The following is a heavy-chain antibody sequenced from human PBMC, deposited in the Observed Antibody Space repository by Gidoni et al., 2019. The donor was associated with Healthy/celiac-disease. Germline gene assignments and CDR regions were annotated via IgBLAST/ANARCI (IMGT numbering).Heavy chain of an antibody. Sequence: QITLKESGPTLVKPTQTLTLTCTFSGFSLSTSGVGVGWIRQPPGKALEWLALIYWDDDKRYSPSLKSRLTITKDTSKNQVVLTMTNMDPVDTATYYCALALRLGELSLYPSAFDIWGQGTMVTVSS. CDR1: GFSLSTSGVG. CDR2: IYWDDDK. D-gene: IGHD3-16*02. CDR3: ALALRLGELSLYPSAFDI. V-gene: IGHV2-5*02. J-gene: IGHJ3*02.